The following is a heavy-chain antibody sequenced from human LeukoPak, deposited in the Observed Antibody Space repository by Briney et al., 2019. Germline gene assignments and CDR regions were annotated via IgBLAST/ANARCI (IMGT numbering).Heavy chain of an antibody. V-gene: IGHV4-34*01. CDR2: INHSGST. D-gene: IGHD2-15*01. Sequence: GSLRLSCAASGFTVSSNYMSWIRQPPGKGLEWIGEINHSGSTNYNPSLKSRVTISVDTSKNQFSLKLSSVTAADTAVYYCARGRGTFYCSGGSCYSRVYFDYWGQGTLVTVSS. CDR1: GFTVSSNY. J-gene: IGHJ4*02. CDR3: ARGRGTFYCSGGSCYSRVYFDY.